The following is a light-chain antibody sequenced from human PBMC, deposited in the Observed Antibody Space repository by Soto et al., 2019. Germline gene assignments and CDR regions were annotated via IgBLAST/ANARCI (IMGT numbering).Light chain of an antibody. CDR3: QSYDSSLSGSYV. J-gene: IGLJ1*01. CDR1: SSNIGAGYD. V-gene: IGLV1-40*02. Sequence: QSAVTQPPSVSGAPGQRVTISCTGSSSNIGAGYDVHWYQQLPGTAPKLLIYGNSNRPSGVPDRFSGSKSGTSASLAITGLQAEDEADYYGQSYDSSLSGSYVFGTGTKVTDL. CDR2: GNS.